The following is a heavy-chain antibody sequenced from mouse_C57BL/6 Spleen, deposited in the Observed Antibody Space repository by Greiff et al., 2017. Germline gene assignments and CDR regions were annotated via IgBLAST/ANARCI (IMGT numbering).Heavy chain of an antibody. V-gene: IGHV1-55*01. CDR2: IYPGSGST. D-gene: IGHD2-3*01. Sequence: QVQLQQPGAELVKPGASVKMSCKASGYTFTSYWITWVKQRPGQGLEWIGDIYPGSGSTNYNEKFKSKATLTVDTSSSTAYMQLSSLTSEDSAVYYCARDPLDGCYGSAWFAYWGQGTLVTVSA. CDR1: GYTFTSYW. J-gene: IGHJ3*01. CDR3: ARDPLDGCYGSAWFAY.